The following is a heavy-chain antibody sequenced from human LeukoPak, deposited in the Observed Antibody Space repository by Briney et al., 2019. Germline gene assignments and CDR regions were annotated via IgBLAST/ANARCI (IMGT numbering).Heavy chain of an antibody. D-gene: IGHD3-22*01. V-gene: IGHV3-23*01. J-gene: IGHJ4*02. CDR3: AKGLYYDSSAYYEY. Sequence: GGSLRLSCAASGFTFSSYAMSWVRQAAGKGLEWVSGISGSGGSTYYADSVKGRFTISRDRSKNTLYLQMNSLRAEETAVYYCAKGLYYDSSAYYEYWGQGTLVTVSS. CDR2: ISGSGGST. CDR1: GFTFSSYA.